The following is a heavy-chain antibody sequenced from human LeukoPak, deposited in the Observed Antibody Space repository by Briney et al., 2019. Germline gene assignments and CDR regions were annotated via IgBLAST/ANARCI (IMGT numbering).Heavy chain of an antibody. CDR2: VSPKSGYT. CDR3: GRGGNWRTNDDNYFNMDV. V-gene: IGHV1-8*01. D-gene: IGHD1-1*01. Sequence: ASVKVSCKASGYIFTSYDIYWVRQATGQGLEWVGWVSPKSGYTGYAQKFNGRVTMTRSTSISTAYMELSSLRSEDTAVYYCGRGGNWRTNDDNYFNMDVSGTRTTVIVS. J-gene: IGHJ6*03. CDR1: GYIFTSYD.